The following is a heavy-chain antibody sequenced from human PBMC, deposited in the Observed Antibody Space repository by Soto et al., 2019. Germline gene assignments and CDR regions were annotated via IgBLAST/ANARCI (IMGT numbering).Heavy chain of an antibody. Sequence: GASVKGSCKASGFTLTSSALQWVRLARGQRLEWIGWIVVGSGNTNYAQKFQERVTITRDMSTSTAYMELSSLRSEDTAVYYCAALGTVTTYYFDYWGQGTLVTVSS. CDR2: IVVGSGNT. CDR1: GFTLTSSA. V-gene: IGHV1-58*01. D-gene: IGHD4-17*01. J-gene: IGHJ4*02. CDR3: AALGTVTTYYFDY.